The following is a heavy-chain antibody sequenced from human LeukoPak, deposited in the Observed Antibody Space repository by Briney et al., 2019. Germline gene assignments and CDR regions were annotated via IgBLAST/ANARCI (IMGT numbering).Heavy chain of an antibody. CDR2: ISRGTTTI. CDR3: ARSISGYYSGAFDI. J-gene: IGHJ3*02. D-gene: IGHD3-22*01. CDR1: GFTFSTYS. Sequence: GGSLRLSCVASGFTFSTYSMNWVRQALGKGLEWISYISRGTTTIYYADSVKGRFTISRDSAKNSLFLQMNSLRDEDTAVYYCARSISGYYSGAFDIWGQGTMVTVSS. V-gene: IGHV3-48*02.